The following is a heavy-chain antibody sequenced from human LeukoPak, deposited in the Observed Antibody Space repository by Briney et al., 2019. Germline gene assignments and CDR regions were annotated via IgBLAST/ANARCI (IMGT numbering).Heavy chain of an antibody. J-gene: IGHJ4*02. CDR3: AKRSCSGTTCYPLDY. D-gene: IGHD6-19*01. V-gene: IGHV3-23*01. CDR1: GLTFSVAG. CDR2: ITGNGGST. Sequence: GGSLRLSCAASGLTFSVAGMHWVRQAPGKGLEWVSAITGNGGSTYYADSVKGRFTLSRDNSKSTLYLQMNRLRAEDTAIYYCAKRSCSGTTCYPLDYWGQGTLVTVSS.